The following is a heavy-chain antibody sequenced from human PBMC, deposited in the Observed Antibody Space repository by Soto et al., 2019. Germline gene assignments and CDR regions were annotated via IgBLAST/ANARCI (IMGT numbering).Heavy chain of an antibody. CDR1: GISISRGGYY. Sequence: SETLSLTCTISGISISRGGYYWSWIRQHPGKGLEWIGYIFYSGTTYYNPSLKSRVTISVDTSKNQFSLKLSSVTAADTAVYYCARSVDPWGQGTLVTVSS. CDR3: ARSVDP. J-gene: IGHJ5*02. V-gene: IGHV4-31*03. CDR2: IFYSGTT.